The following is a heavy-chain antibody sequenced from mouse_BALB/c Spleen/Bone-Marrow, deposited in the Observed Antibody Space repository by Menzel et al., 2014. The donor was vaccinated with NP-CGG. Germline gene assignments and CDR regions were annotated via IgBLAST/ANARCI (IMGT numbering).Heavy chain of an antibody. D-gene: IGHD2-1*01. V-gene: IGHV3-5*02. CDR1: GISITTGNYR. CDR2: IYYSGTI. CDR3: ARFYGNYFDY. Sequence: EVQLQQSGPGLVKPSQTVSLTCTVTGISITTGNYRWSWIRQFPGNKLEWIGYIYYSGTITYTPSLTSRTTITRDTSKNQFFLEVSSLTAEDTATYYCARFYGNYFDYWGQGTTLTVSS. J-gene: IGHJ2*01.